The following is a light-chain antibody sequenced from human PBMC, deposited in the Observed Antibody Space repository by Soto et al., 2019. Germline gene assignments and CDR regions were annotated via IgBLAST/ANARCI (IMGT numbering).Light chain of an antibody. J-gene: IGLJ1*01. CDR2: GNT. Sequence: QSALTQPPSVSGAPGQRVTISCTGSSSNIGSTYDVQWYQQLPGTAPKLLIHGNTDRPSGVPDRFSGSKSGTSASLAITGLQADDEXDYYCQSYDDSLSVHYVFGTGTKVTVL. CDR1: SSNIGSTYD. V-gene: IGLV1-40*01. CDR3: QSYDDSLSVHYV.